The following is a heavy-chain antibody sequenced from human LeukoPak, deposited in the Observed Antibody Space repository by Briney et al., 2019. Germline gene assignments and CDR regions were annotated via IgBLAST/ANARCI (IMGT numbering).Heavy chain of an antibody. CDR1: GFTVSNNY. V-gene: IGHV3-53*01. Sequence: PGGSLRLSCVVSGFTVSNNYMSWVRQAPREGLEWVSLIYSGGSIYYADSVKGRFTISRDNSKNTVYLQMNSLRAEDTAMYYCARRDDHNGRDYWGQGTLVTVSS. J-gene: IGHJ4*02. CDR2: IYSGGSI. CDR3: ARRDDHNGRDY. D-gene: IGHD5-24*01.